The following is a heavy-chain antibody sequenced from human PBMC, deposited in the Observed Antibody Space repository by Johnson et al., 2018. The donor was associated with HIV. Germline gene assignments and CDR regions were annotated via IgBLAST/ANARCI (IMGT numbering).Heavy chain of an antibody. J-gene: IGHJ3*02. CDR1: GFTFSSYA. CDR3: ARPADYGDYSRDAFDI. V-gene: IGHV3-23*04. D-gene: IGHD4-17*01. CDR2: ISGSGGST. Sequence: VQLVESGGGVVQPGRSLRLSCAASGFTFSSYAMSWVRQAPGKGLEWVSAISGSGGSTYYANSVKGRFTISRDNSKNTLYLQMNSLGVEDTALYYCARPADYGDYSRDAFDIWGQGTMVTVSS.